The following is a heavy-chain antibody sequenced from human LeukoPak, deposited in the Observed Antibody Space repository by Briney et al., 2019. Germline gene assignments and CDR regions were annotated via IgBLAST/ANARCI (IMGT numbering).Heavy chain of an antibody. CDR3: ARDPYGDLYFDY. V-gene: IGHV4-59*01. CDR2: IYYSGST. Sequence: SETLSLTCTVSGGSISSYYWSWIRQPPGKGLEWIGYIYYSGSTNYNPSLKSRVTISVDTSKNQFSLKLSSVTAADTAVYYCARDPYGDLYFDYWGQGTLVTVSS. CDR1: GGSISSYY. J-gene: IGHJ4*02. D-gene: IGHD4-17*01.